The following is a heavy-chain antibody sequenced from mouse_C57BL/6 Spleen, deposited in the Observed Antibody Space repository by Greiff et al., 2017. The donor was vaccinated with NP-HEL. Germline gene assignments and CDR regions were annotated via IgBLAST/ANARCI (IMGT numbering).Heavy chain of an antibody. CDR2: ISSGGDYI. CDR1: GFTFSSYA. D-gene: IGHD2-4*01. CDR3: TREGDYGGYAMDY. V-gene: IGHV5-9-1*02. J-gene: IGHJ4*01. Sequence: EVMLVESGEGLVKPGGSLKLSCAASGFTFSSYAMSWVRQTPEKRLEWVAYISSGGDYIYYADTVKGRFTISRDNARNTLYLQMSSLKSEDTAMYYCTREGDYGGYAMDYWGQGTSVTVSS.